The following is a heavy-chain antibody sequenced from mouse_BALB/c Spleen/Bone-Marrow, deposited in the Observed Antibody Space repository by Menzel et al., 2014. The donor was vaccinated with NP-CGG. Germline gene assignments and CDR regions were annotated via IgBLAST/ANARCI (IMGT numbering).Heavy chain of an antibody. CDR1: GFDFSRYW. D-gene: IGHD1-2*01. CDR3: AKNYYYGYDAY. CDR2: INPASCTI. Sequence: EVQRVESGGGLVQPGGSLKLSCAASGFDFSRYWMTWVRQAPGKGLEWIGEINPASCTINYTPSLKDKFIISRDNAKNTLYLQMSKVRSEDTALYYCAKNYYYGYDAYWGQGTRVTVSA. J-gene: IGHJ3*01. V-gene: IGHV4-1*02.